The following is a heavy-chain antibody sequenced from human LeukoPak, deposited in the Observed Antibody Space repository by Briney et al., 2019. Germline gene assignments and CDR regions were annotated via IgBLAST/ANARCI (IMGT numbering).Heavy chain of an antibody. V-gene: IGHV4-31*03. CDR3: ARGSYYGFAGDS. CDR2: IYYSGSA. D-gene: IGHD3-10*01. Sequence: PSQTLSLICSVSGGAIGSDGYYWNWIRQHPGKGLEWIGYIYYSGSASYNPSLKSRVTISVETSKNQFSLRLSSVTAANTAVYFCARGSYYGFAGDSWGQGSVVTVSS. CDR1: GGAIGSDGYY. J-gene: IGHJ4*02.